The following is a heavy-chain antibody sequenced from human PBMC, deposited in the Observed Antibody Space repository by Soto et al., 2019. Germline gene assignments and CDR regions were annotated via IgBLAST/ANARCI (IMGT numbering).Heavy chain of an antibody. V-gene: IGHV2-70*04. CDR1: GFSLSTSGMR. CDR3: ARINYYDSSGYYSGDAFDI. D-gene: IGHD3-22*01. CDR2: IDWDDDK. J-gene: IGHJ3*02. Sequence: ASGPTLVNPTQTLTLTCTFSGFSLSTSGMRVSWIRQPPGKALEWLARIDWDDDKFYSTSLKTRLTISKDTSKNQVVLTMTNMDPVDTATYYCARINYYDSSGYYSGDAFDIWGQGTMVTVSS.